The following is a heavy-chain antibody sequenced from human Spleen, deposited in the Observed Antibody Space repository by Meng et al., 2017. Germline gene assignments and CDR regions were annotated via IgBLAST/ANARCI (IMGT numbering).Heavy chain of an antibody. CDR2: ISYDGSYK. Sequence: GESLKISCAASGFTFSNYAMHWVRQAPGKGLEWVAVISYDGSYKYYADSVRGRFTISRDNSKNTLYLQMNSLRAEDTAVYYCARDRDKRILEPTTYWGQGTVVTVSS. V-gene: IGHV3-30*01. CDR3: ARDRDKRILEPTTY. J-gene: IGHJ4*02. CDR1: GFTFSNYA. D-gene: IGHD1-1*01.